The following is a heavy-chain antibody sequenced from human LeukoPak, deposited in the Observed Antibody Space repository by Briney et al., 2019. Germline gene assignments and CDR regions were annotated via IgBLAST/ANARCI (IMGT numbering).Heavy chain of an antibody. CDR3: AKDRIVGAGEDYYYGMDV. V-gene: IGHV3-30*18. D-gene: IGHD1-26*01. Sequence: GGSLRLSCAASGFTFSSYSMNWVRQAPGKGLEWVAVISYDGSNKYYADSVKGRFTISRDNSKNTLYLQMNSLRAEDTAVYYCAKDRIVGAGEDYYYGMDVWGQGTTVTVSS. CDR1: GFTFSSYS. CDR2: ISYDGSNK. J-gene: IGHJ6*02.